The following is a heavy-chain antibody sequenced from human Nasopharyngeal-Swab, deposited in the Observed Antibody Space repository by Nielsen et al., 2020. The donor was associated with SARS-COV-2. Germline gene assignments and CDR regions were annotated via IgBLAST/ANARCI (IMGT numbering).Heavy chain of an antibody. V-gene: IGHV4-39*01. Sequence: WIRQPPGKGLEWIGSIYYSESTYYNPSLKSRVTISVDTSKNQFSLKLSSVTAADTAVYYCASNSMVLYPTSGAFDIWGQGTMVTVSS. D-gene: IGHD3-10*01. CDR2: IYYSEST. CDR3: ASNSMVLYPTSGAFDI. J-gene: IGHJ3*02.